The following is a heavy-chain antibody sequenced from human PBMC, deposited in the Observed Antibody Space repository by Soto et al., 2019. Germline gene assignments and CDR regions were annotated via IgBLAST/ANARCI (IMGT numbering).Heavy chain of an antibody. J-gene: IGHJ5*02. CDR1: GFTFSSYA. CDR2: ISYDGSNK. V-gene: IGHV3-30-3*01. CDR3: ARAPYDFWSGSSNWFDP. D-gene: IGHD3-3*01. Sequence: GGSLRLSCAASGFTFSSYAMHWVRQAPGKGLEWVAVISYDGSNKYYADSVKGRFSISRDNSKNTLYLQMNSLRAEDTAVYYCARAPYDFWSGSSNWFDPWGQGTLVTVSS.